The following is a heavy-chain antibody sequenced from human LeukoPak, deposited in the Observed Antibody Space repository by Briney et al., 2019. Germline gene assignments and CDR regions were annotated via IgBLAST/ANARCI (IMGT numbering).Heavy chain of an antibody. D-gene: IGHD5-18*01. Sequence: GESLKISCKGSGYSFTRNWIGWVRQMPGKGLEWMAIIYPGDSDTRYSLSFQGQVTISADKSINTAYLQWCSLKASDTAMYYCARQGSGYSPTYYYYMDVWGKGTTVTISS. CDR2: IYPGDSDT. CDR1: GYSFTRNW. CDR3: ARQGSGYSPTYYYYMDV. J-gene: IGHJ6*03. V-gene: IGHV5-51*01.